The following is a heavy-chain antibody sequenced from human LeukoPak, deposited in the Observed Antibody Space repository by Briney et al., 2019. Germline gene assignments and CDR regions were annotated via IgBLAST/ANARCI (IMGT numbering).Heavy chain of an antibody. V-gene: IGHV2-5*02. J-gene: IGHJ4*02. CDR2: IYWDDDK. Sequence: SGPTLVNPTQTLTLTCTFSGFSLSTSGVGVGLIRQPPGKALEWLSLIYWDDDKRYSLSLKSRLTITKDTSKNQVVLTMTNMDPVDTATYYCAHRTYYYDSSGHAFDYWGQGTLVTVSS. D-gene: IGHD3-22*01. CDR1: GFSLSTSGVG. CDR3: AHRTYYYDSSGHAFDY.